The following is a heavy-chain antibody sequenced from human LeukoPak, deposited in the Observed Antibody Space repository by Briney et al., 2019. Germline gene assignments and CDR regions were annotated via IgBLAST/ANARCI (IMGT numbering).Heavy chain of an antibody. V-gene: IGHV4-4*07. CDR1: AGSITSYY. D-gene: IGHD6-13*01. CDR2: IYSSGST. J-gene: IGHJ4*02. Sequence: SETLSLTCTVSAGSITSYYWSGIRQPAGKGLECIGRIYSSGSTNYNPSLKSRVTMSVDTSKNQFSLKLSSVTAADTAVYYCARLGPHSGRWYYFDTWGQGTLVTVSS. CDR3: ARLGPHSGRWYYFDT.